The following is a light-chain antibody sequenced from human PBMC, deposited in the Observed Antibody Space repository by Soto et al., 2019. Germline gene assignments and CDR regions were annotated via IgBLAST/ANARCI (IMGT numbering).Light chain of an antibody. CDR2: GVT. CDR3: NSYTSSSTFV. CDR1: SSDVGGYNY. J-gene: IGLJ1*01. Sequence: QSALTQPASVSGSPGQSITISCTGTSSDVGGYNYVSWFQQHPGKAPKLMVYGVTNRPSGVSNRFSGSRSVNTASLTISGIQSEDEAEYYCNSYTSSSTFVFGTGTKVTVL. V-gene: IGLV2-14*01.